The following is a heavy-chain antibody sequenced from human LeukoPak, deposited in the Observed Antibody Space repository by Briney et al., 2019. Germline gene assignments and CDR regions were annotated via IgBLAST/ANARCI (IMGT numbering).Heavy chain of an antibody. J-gene: IGHJ5*02. CDR1: GFTFSSYD. V-gene: IGHV3-13*01. D-gene: IGHD1-1*01. CDR3: ARGRGPTNWFDP. Sequence: PGGSLRLSYAASGFTFSSYDMHWVRQATGKGLEWVSAIGTAGDTYYPGSVKGRFTISRENAKNSLYLQMNSLRAGDTAVYYCARGRGPTNWFDPWGQGTLVTVSS. CDR2: IGTAGDT.